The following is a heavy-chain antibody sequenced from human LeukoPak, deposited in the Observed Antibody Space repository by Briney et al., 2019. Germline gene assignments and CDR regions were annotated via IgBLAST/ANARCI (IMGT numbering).Heavy chain of an antibody. V-gene: IGHV3-7*01. CDR1: GFTFSSYA. CDR3: ASIIVGAGHAFDI. D-gene: IGHD1-26*01. Sequence: GGSLRLSCAASGFTFSSYAMSWVRQAPGKGLEWVANIKQDGSEKYYVDSVKGRFTISRDNAKNSLYLQMNSLRAEDTAVYYCASIIVGAGHAFDIWGQGTMVTVSS. J-gene: IGHJ3*02. CDR2: IKQDGSEK.